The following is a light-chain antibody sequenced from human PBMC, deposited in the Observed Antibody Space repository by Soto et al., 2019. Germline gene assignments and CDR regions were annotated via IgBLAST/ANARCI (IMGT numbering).Light chain of an antibody. V-gene: IGKV3-15*01. CDR3: QQYDVLPLS. CDR1: ETILSN. J-gene: IGKJ3*01. CDR2: GAS. Sequence: ERVLTQSPATLSVSPGERATLSCRASETILSNLAWYQQKPGRAPRLLIYGASNRATGVPARFSGSGSGTEFTLTISSLQSEDFATYYCQQYDVLPLSFGPGTKVDI.